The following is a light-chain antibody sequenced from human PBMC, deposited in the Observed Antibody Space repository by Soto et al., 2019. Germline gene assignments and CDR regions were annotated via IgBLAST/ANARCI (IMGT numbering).Light chain of an antibody. V-gene: IGKV3-15*01. CDR2: GAS. CDR1: QSVRNK. CDR3: QNYNDWPLT. Sequence: IVMTQSPDTLSVSPGERATLSCRASQSVRNKLAWYQQKSGQAPRLLIYGASTRASGIPARFSGSGSGTDFTLTISSLQSEDFEVYYCQNYNDWPLTFGGGTKVDIK. J-gene: IGKJ4*01.